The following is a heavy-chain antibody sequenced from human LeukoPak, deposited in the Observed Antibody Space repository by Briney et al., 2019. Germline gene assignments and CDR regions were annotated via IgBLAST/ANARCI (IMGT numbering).Heavy chain of an antibody. J-gene: IGHJ4*02. D-gene: IGHD3-9*01. V-gene: IGHV3-11*04. Sequence: GGSLRLSCAVSGFTVSRNYMSWVRQAPGKGLEWVSYISSSGSTIYYADSVKGRFTISRDNAKNSLYLQMNSLRAEDTAVYYCARKGILTGYLDYWGQGTLVTVSS. CDR2: ISSSGSTI. CDR1: GFTVSRNY. CDR3: ARKGILTGYLDY.